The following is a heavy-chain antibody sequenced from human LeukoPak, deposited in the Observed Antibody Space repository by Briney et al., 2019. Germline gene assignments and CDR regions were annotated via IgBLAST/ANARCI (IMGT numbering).Heavy chain of an antibody. J-gene: IGHJ3*02. Sequence: QPGGSLRLSCAASGFSLSSYWMTWVRQAPGKGLEWVAYIKQDGSEKYYVDSVEGRFIMSRDNAKNSLYLQMNSLRGEDTAVYYCVRGRGFSHGWPVDTFDMWGQGTMVTVSS. CDR2: IKQDGSEK. CDR3: VRGRGFSHGWPVDTFDM. CDR1: GFSLSSYW. V-gene: IGHV3-7*04. D-gene: IGHD5-18*01.